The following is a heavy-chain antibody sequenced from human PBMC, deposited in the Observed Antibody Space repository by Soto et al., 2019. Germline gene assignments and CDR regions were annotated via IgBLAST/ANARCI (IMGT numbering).Heavy chain of an antibody. Sequence: LKISCEASGYSFTNDWIGWVRQIPGKGLEWMGIVYPGDSDTRYSPSFQGQVTISADKSISTAYLQWDSLKASDSAVYFCARHVGDSSGWLGYYYYTLDVWGQGTTVTVSS. D-gene: IGHD6-19*01. CDR1: GYSFTNDW. CDR3: ARHVGDSSGWLGYYYYTLDV. J-gene: IGHJ6*02. CDR2: VYPGDSDT. V-gene: IGHV5-51*01.